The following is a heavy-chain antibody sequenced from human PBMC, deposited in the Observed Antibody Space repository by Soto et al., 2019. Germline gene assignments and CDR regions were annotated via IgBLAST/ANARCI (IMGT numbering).Heavy chain of an antibody. CDR2: VYYSGST. J-gene: IGHJ2*01. CDR1: GDSINNNDYY. Sequence: QLHESGPGVVKPSETLSLTCTVSGDSINNNDYYWNWIRQTPGKGREWIGYVYYSGSTYYIPSLKSRLSMSVDTSKNQFSLKLSSVTAADTAIYYCARMSYYYDKWYFDLWGRGTLVTVSS. V-gene: IGHV4-30-4*01. D-gene: IGHD3-22*01. CDR3: ARMSYYYDKWYFDL.